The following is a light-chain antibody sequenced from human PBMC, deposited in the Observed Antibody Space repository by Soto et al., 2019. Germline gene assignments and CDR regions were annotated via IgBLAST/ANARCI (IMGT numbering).Light chain of an antibody. CDR2: WAS. CDR1: QSGLYSSNNKNY. V-gene: IGKV4-1*01. CDR3: QQYYPTLTLT. J-gene: IGKJ1*01. Sequence: DIVMTQSPDSLAVSLGERATINCTSSQSGLYSSNNKNYLAWYQQKPGQPPKLLIYWASTRESGVPDRFSGSGSGTDFTLTISSLQDEDVAVYYCQQYYPTLTLTFGQGTTVEIK.